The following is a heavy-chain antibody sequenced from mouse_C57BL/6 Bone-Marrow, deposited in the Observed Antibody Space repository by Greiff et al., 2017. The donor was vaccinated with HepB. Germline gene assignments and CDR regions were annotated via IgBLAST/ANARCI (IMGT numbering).Heavy chain of an antibody. CDR2: INPYNGGT. V-gene: IGHV1-19*01. CDR3: ARGWGDYFDY. Sequence: VQLQQSGPVLVKPGASVKMSCKASGYTFTDYYMNWVKQSHGKSLEWIGVINPYNGGTSYNQKFKGKATLTVDKSSSTAYMELNSLTSEDSAVYYCARGWGDYFDYWGQGTTLTVSS. J-gene: IGHJ2*01. CDR1: GYTFTDYY. D-gene: IGHD1-1*02.